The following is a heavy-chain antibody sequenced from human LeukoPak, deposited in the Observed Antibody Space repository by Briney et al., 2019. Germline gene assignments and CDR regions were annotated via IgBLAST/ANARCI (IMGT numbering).Heavy chain of an antibody. CDR2: INSDGSST. J-gene: IGHJ4*02. V-gene: IGHV3-74*01. CDR3: ASAPDY. CDR1: GFTFSSHW. Sequence: GGSLRLSCAASGFTFSSHWMHWVRQAPGKGLVWVSPINSDGSSTCYADSVKDRFTISRDNAKNTVYLQMNSLRAEDTAVYYCASAPDYWGQGTLVTVSS.